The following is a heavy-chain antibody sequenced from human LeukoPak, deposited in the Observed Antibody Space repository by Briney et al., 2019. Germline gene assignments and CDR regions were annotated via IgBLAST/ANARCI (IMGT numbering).Heavy chain of an antibody. J-gene: IGHJ4*02. CDR2: INPSGGGT. D-gene: IGHD1-26*01. V-gene: IGHV1-46*01. CDR1: GYTFTSYY. CDR3: TRKGRSTLDY. Sequence: ASVKVSCKASGYTFTSYYMHWVRQAPGQGLEWMGIINPSGGGTSYAQKFQGRVTMTRDTSTSTVYMELSSLRSDDTAIYFCTRKGRSTLDYWGQGTLVTLSS.